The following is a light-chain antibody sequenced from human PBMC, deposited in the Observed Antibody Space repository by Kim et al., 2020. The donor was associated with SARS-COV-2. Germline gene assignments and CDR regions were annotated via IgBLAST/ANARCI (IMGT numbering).Light chain of an antibody. Sequence: VSPGEHPPPSCRASQSVSSNLAWYQQKPGQAPRLLIYGAATRATGIPARFSGSGSGTEFTLTISSLQSEDFAVYYCQQYNNWPPATFGQGTKLEI. J-gene: IGKJ2*01. CDR2: GAA. CDR3: QQYNNWPPAT. V-gene: IGKV3-15*01. CDR1: QSVSSN.